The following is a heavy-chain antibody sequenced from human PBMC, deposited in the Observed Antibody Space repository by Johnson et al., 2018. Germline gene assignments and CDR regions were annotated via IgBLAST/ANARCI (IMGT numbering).Heavy chain of an antibody. J-gene: IGHJ3*02. CDR2: ISYDGSNK. Sequence: QVQLVQSGGGVVQPGRSLRLSCAASGFTFSSYGMHWVRQAPGKGLEWVAVISYDGSNKYYADSVKGRFTISRDNSKNTLYLQMNSRRAEDTAVYYFATVDYHDSSGGVDALDIWGQGTMVTVSS. D-gene: IGHD3-22*01. CDR1: GFTFSSYG. V-gene: IGHV3-30*03. CDR3: ATVDYHDSSGGVDALDI.